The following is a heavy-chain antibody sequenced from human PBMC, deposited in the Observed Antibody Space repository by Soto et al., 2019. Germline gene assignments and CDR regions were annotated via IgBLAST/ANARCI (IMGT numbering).Heavy chain of an antibody. D-gene: IGHD1-1*01. V-gene: IGHV1-69*01. CDR1: GVIFNTHA. J-gene: IGHJ4*02. CDR3: ARGGEITGTGGPFDY. CDR2: IIPVFKST. Sequence: QMQLVQSGAEVKKPGSSVKVSCKASGVIFNTHAISWVRQAPRQGLEWVGGIIPVFKSTNYAQQFQGRVTITADESTSTAYLELNSLRSEDTAVYYCARGGEITGTGGPFDYWGQGTLVTVAS.